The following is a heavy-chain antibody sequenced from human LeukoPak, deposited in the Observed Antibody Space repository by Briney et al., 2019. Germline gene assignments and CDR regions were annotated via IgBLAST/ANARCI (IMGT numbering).Heavy chain of an antibody. CDR2: FDPEDGET. V-gene: IGHV1-24*01. CDR3: ATARIVVVPAAIRMSAFDI. Sequence: ASVKVSCKVSGYTLTELSMHWVRQAPGKGLEWMGGFDPEDGETIYAQKFQGRVTMTEDTPTDTAYMELSNLRSEDTAVYYCATARIVVVPAAIRMSAFDIWGQGTMVTVSS. CDR1: GYTLTELS. J-gene: IGHJ3*02. D-gene: IGHD2-2*01.